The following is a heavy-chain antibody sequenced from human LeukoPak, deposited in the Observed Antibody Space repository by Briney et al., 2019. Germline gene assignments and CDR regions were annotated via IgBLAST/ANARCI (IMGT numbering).Heavy chain of an antibody. Sequence: GGTLRLSCAASGFTFNSFGMHWIRQAPGKGLEWVSYISSSGSTRYYADSVKGRFTISRDNARISLFLQMHSPRVEDTSVYYCVCGGSYYNHWGQGTLVTVSS. CDR3: VCGGSYYNH. J-gene: IGHJ5*02. CDR1: GFTFNSFG. D-gene: IGHD1-26*01. CDR2: ISSSGSTR. V-gene: IGHV3-48*04.